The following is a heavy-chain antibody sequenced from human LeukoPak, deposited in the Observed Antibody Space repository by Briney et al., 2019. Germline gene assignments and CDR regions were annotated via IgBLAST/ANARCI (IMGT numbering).Heavy chain of an antibody. CDR2: ISAYNGNT. CDR3: AREDCGGDCYSPPYAFDI. Sequence: GASVKVSCKASGYTFTSYGISWVRQAPGQGLEWMGWISAYNGNTNYAQKLQGRVTMTTDTSTSTAYMELRSLRSDDTAVYYCAREDCGGDCYSPPYAFDIWGQGAMVTVSS. J-gene: IGHJ3*02. V-gene: IGHV1-18*01. CDR1: GYTFTSYG. D-gene: IGHD2-21*02.